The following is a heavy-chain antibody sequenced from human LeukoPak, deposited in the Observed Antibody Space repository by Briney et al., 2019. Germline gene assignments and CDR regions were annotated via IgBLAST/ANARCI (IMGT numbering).Heavy chain of an antibody. J-gene: IGHJ5*02. V-gene: IGHV4-59*01. CDR1: GDSISSYY. Sequence: SETLSLTCTVSGDSISSYYWSWIRQPPGKGLEWIGYIYYSGSTNYNPSLKSRVTISVDTSKNQFSLKLSSVTAADTAVYYCAGGVVVPAANWFDPWGQGTLVTVSS. CDR3: AGGVVVPAANWFDP. CDR2: IYYSGST. D-gene: IGHD2-2*01.